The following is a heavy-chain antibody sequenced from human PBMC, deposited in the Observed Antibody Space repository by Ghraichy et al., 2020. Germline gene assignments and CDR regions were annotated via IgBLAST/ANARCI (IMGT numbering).Heavy chain of an antibody. V-gene: IGHV3-30*18. Sequence: LSLTCAASGFTFSNHGMHWVRQAPGKGLEWVAVVSSHGGTVYYKDSVKGRLTVSRDNSKNTLYLQMNSLRAEDTAVYYCAKEGDSGTKYLFDYWGQGTLVTVSS. CDR1: GFTFSNHG. D-gene: IGHD3-10*01. CDR2: VSSHGGTV. CDR3: AKEGDSGTKYLFDY. J-gene: IGHJ4*02.